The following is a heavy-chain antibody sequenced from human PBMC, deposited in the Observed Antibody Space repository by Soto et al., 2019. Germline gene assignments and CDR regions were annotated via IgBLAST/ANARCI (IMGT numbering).Heavy chain of an antibody. CDR2: ISSSSSYI. V-gene: IGHV3-21*01. J-gene: IGHJ6*03. CDR3: ASSDGDPGPIPYYYYYMDV. CDR1: GFTFSSYS. Sequence: GGSLRLSCAASGFTFSSYSMNWVRQAPGKGLEWVSSISSSSSYIYYADSVKGRFTISRDNAKNSLYLQMNSLRTEDTAVYYCASSDGDPGPIPYYYYYMDVWGKGTTVTVSS. D-gene: IGHD4-17*01.